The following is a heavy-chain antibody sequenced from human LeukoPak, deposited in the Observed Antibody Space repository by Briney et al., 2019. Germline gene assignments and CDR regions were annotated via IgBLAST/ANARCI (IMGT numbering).Heavy chain of an antibody. J-gene: IGHJ4*02. Sequence: GGSLRLSCAASGFTFSNYWMHWVRQAPGKGLVWVSHINSDGSNTTYADSVKGRFTISRDSSKNTLYLQMNRLRAEDAAVYYCAKAPVTTCSGAYCYPFDYWGQGTLVTVSS. CDR2: INSDGSNT. CDR1: GFTFSNYW. V-gene: IGHV3-74*01. D-gene: IGHD2-21*01. CDR3: AKAPVTTCSGAYCYPFDY.